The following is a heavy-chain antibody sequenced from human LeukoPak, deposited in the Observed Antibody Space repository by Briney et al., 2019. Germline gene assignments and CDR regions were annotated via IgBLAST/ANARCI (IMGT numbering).Heavy chain of an antibody. CDR3: ARDRTPRIQLWLPYNWFDP. CDR2: INPSGGST. CDR1: GYTFTSYY. Sequence: ASVKVSCKASGYTFTSYYMHWVRQAPGQGLEWMGIINPSGGSTSYAQKFQGRVTMTRDTSTSTVYMELSSLRSEDTAVYYCARDRTPRIQLWLPYNWFDPWGQETLVTVSS. J-gene: IGHJ5*02. D-gene: IGHD5-18*01. V-gene: IGHV1-46*01.